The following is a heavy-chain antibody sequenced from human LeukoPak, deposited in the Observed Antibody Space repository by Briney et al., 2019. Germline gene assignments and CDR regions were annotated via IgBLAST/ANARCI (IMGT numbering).Heavy chain of an antibody. CDR1: GFTFSSYA. CDR3: AKAPPIITLMGFGYYFDS. CDR2: ITDSCSNT. V-gene: IGHV3-23*01. D-gene: IGHD3-16*01. J-gene: IGHJ4*02. Sequence: GGSLRLSCAASGFTFSSYAMSWVRQPPGLRPEWVSTITDSCSNTYYADSVKGRFTVSRDNSRYTLLLQMNSLRAEDAALYYCAKAPPIITLMGFGYYFDSWGLGTLVTVSS.